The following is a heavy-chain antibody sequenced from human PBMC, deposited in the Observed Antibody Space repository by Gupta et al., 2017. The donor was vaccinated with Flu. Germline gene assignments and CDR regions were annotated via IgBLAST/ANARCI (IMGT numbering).Heavy chain of an antibody. CDR2: IGTAGDT. J-gene: IGHJ4*02. CDR3: VRGLGAYYTAWGYFDS. D-gene: IGHD4-17*01. CDR1: GFTFDDHD. Sequence: EVQLVESGGGSVQPGGSLRLSCAVSGFTFDDHDMHWVRQVTGKGLEWVSAIGTAGDTFYPYSVKGRFIISRENAKKSLFLQMNSLRAGDTAVYYCVRGLGAYYTAWGYFDSWGPGTLVTVSS. V-gene: IGHV3-13*01.